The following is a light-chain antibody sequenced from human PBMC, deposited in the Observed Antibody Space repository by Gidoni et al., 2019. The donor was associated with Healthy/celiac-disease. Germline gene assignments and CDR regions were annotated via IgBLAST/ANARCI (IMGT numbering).Light chain of an antibody. CDR3: QQRNSYPPGT. CDR1: QGISSY. CDR2: AAS. J-gene: IGKJ2*01. V-gene: IGKV1-9*01. Sequence: DIQLTQSPSFLSASVGDRVTITCRASQGISSYLAWYQQKPGKAPKLLIYAASTLQSGVPSRFSGSGSGTEFTLTISSLQPEDFATYYCQQRNSYPPGTFGQGTKLEIK.